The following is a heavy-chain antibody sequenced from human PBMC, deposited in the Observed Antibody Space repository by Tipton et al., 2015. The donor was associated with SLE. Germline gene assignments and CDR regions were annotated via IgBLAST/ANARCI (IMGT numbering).Heavy chain of an antibody. CDR3: ARSGGEPYYYVSSGFYPD. J-gene: IGHJ3*01. Sequence: TLSLTCTVSGGSINSRYWSWIRQPPGKGLEWIGYFYGGSTSYNPSLRGRVTISGDTSKNQFSLKLSSVTAADTAVYYCARSGGEPYYYVSSGFYPDWGQGTLVTVSS. CDR2: FYGGST. V-gene: IGHV4-4*08. D-gene: IGHD3-22*01. CDR1: GGSINSRY.